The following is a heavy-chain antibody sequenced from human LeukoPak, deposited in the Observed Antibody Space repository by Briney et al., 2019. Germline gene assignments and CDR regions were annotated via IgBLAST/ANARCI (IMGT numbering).Heavy chain of an antibody. V-gene: IGHV4-34*01. CDR3: ARGRPWFDP. J-gene: IGHJ5*02. CDR1: GGSFSGYY. CDR2: INHSGST. Sequence: SETLSLTCAVYGGSFSGYYWSWIRQPPGKGLEWIGEINHSGSTNYNPSLKSRVTISIDTSKNQFSLKLSSVTAADTAVYYCARGRPWFDPWGQGTLVTVSS.